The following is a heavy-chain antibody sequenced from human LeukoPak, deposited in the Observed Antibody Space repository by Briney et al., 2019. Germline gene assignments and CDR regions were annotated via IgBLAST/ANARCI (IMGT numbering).Heavy chain of an antibody. D-gene: IGHD5-24*01. CDR2: IYYSGST. Sequence: SETLSLTCTVSGGSINSYYWSWIRQPPRKGLEWIGYIYYSGSTNYNPSLKSRVTISVDTSKNQFSLKMSSVTAADTAVYYCARARDGHINNWFDPWGQGTLVTVSS. J-gene: IGHJ5*02. CDR3: ARARDGHINNWFDP. V-gene: IGHV4-59*01. CDR1: GGSINSYY.